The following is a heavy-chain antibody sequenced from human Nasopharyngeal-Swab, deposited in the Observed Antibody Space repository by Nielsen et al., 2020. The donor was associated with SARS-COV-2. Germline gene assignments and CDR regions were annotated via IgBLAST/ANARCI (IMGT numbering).Heavy chain of an antibody. Sequence: ASVKVSCKASGYTFTSYDINWVRQATGQGLEWMGWMNPNSGNTGYAQKFQGRVTMTRNTSISTAYMELSSLRSEDTAVYYCARGSRFLEWLLSQDYYYGMDVWGQVTTVTVS. V-gene: IGHV1-8*01. J-gene: IGHJ6*02. CDR2: MNPNSGNT. D-gene: IGHD3-3*01. CDR1: GYTFTSYD. CDR3: ARGSRFLEWLLSQDYYYGMDV.